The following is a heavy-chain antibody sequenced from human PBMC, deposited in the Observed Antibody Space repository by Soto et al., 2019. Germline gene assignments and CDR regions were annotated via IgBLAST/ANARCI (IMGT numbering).Heavy chain of an antibody. CDR3: ARYGYSSSWYPPLSYYYGMDV. CDR1: GYSFTSYW. J-gene: IGHJ6*02. CDR2: IYPGDSDT. V-gene: IGHV5-51*01. D-gene: IGHD6-13*01. Sequence: GASLKIPCKGSGYSFTSYWIGWVRQMPGKGLEWMGIIYPGDSDTRYSPSFQGQVTISADKSISTAYLQWSSLKASDTAMYYCARYGYSSSWYPPLSYYYGMDVWGQRTTVTVS.